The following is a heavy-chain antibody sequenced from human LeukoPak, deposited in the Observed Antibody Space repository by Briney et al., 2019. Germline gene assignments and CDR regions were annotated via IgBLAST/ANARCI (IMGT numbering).Heavy chain of an antibody. Sequence: ASVKVSCKASGGTFSSYAISWVRQAPGQGLEWMGGIIPIFGTANYAQKFQGRVTITADESTSTAYMELSSLRSEDTAVYYCVRDSSPTYYDILTGYVNYYYYYYMDVWGKGTTVTVSS. D-gene: IGHD3-9*01. CDR1: GGTFSSYA. CDR3: VRDSSPTYYDILTGYVNYYYYYYMDV. CDR2: IIPIFGTA. V-gene: IGHV1-69*13. J-gene: IGHJ6*03.